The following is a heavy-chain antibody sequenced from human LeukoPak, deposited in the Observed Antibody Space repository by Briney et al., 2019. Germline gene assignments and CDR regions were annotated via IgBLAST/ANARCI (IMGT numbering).Heavy chain of an antibody. J-gene: IGHJ5*02. V-gene: IGHV3-74*01. CDR1: GFTFNNYW. Sequence: GGSLRLSCAASGFTFNNYWMHWVRQVPGKGPVWVSRIDSDGATTAYADSVKGRFTVSRDNAKNTVSLQMNSLRADDTAVYYCVRDRIGFAPWGQGTLVTVSS. CDR2: IDSDGATT. CDR3: VRDRIGFAP. D-gene: IGHD3-16*02.